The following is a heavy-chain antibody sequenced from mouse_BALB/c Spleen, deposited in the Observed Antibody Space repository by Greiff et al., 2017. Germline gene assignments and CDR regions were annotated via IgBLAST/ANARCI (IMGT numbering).Heavy chain of an antibody. Sequence: EVKLVESGGDLVKPGGSLKLSCAASGFTFSSYGMSWVRQTPDKRLEWVATISSGGSYTYYPDSVKGRFTISRDNAKNTLYLQMSSLKSEDTAMYYCARQRFGTTATGNYFDYWGQGTTLTVSS. J-gene: IGHJ2*01. D-gene: IGHD1-2*01. V-gene: IGHV5-6*01. CDR3: ARQRFGTTATGNYFDY. CDR1: GFTFSSYG. CDR2: ISSGGSYT.